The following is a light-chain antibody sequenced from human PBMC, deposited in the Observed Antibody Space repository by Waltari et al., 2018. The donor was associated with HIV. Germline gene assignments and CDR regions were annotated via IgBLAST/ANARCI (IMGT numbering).Light chain of an antibody. V-gene: IGLV3-27*01. CDR2: KDT. CDR3: YSAADKNVL. J-gene: IGLJ2*01. CDR1: ALAKQY. Sequence: SYELTQPSSVSVSQGQTARIPCSGDALAKQYARWFQQKPGKAPILVIYKDTERPSGIPERFSGSSSGTTVTLTISGAQVEDEADYFWYSAADKNVLFGGGTKLTVL.